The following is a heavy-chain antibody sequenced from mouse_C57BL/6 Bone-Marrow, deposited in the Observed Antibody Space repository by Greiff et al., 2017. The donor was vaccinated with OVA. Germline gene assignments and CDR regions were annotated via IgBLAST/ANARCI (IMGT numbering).Heavy chain of an antibody. CDR2: ISDGGSYT. Sequence: EVKLVESGGGLVKPGGSLKLSCAASGFTFSSYAMSWVRQTPEKRLEWVATISDGGSYTYYPDSVKGRFTISRDNAKNNLYLQMSSLKSEDTAMYYCARDRRGQFAFWGKGTLVTVSA. CDR3: ARDRRGQFAF. J-gene: IGHJ3*01. D-gene: IGHD3-3*01. V-gene: IGHV5-4*01. CDR1: GFTFSSYA.